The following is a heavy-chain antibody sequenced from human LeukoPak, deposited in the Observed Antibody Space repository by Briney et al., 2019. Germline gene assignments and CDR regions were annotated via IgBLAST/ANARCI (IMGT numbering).Heavy chain of an antibody. CDR2: IYSGGST. Sequence: GGSLRLSCAASGFTFSSYDMHWVRQATGKGLEWVSVIYSGGSTYYADSVKGRFTISRDISKNTLYVQMNSLRAEDTAVYYCARSNYGDRGWNYFDYWGQGTLVTVSS. CDR1: GFTFSSYD. J-gene: IGHJ4*02. CDR3: ARSNYGDRGWNYFDY. V-gene: IGHV3-53*01. D-gene: IGHD4-17*01.